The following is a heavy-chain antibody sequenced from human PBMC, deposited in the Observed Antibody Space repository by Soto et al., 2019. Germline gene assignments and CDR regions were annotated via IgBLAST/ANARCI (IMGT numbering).Heavy chain of an antibody. J-gene: IGHJ6*03. V-gene: IGHV1-8*01. Sequence: ASVKVSCKASGYTFTSYDINWVRQATGQGLEWMGWMNPNSGNTGYAQKFQGRVTMTRNTSISTAYMELSSLRSEDTAVYYCARGGGYQLLRYYYYYMDVWGKGTTVTVSS. CDR1: GYTFTSYD. CDR3: ARGGGYQLLRYYYYYMDV. CDR2: MNPNSGNT. D-gene: IGHD2-2*01.